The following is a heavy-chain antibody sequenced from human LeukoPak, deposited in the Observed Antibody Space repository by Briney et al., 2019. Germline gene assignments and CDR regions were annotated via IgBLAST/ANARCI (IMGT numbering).Heavy chain of an antibody. CDR1: GFTFNSYA. D-gene: IGHD6-13*01. CDR2: ISYDGSNK. V-gene: IGHV3-30*04. CDR3: ARVQQLALYGMDV. J-gene: IGHJ6*02. Sequence: GGSLRLSCAASGFTFNSYAIHWVRQAPGKGLEWVAVISYDGSNKYYADSVKGRFTISRDNSKNTLYLQMNSLRAEDTAVYYCARVQQLALYGMDVWGQGTTVTVSS.